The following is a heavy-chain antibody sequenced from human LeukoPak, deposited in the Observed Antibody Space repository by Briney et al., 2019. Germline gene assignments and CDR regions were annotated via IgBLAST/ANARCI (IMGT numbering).Heavy chain of an antibody. CDR3: ARGKLGMEAFDI. Sequence: SETLSLTCTVSGGSISSYYWSWIRQPPGKGLEWIGYIYYSGSTNYDPSLKSRVTISVDTSKNQFSLKLSSVTAADTAVYYCARGKLGMEAFDIWGQGTMVTVSS. CDR1: GGSISSYY. V-gene: IGHV4-59*01. D-gene: IGHD7-27*01. J-gene: IGHJ3*02. CDR2: IYYSGST.